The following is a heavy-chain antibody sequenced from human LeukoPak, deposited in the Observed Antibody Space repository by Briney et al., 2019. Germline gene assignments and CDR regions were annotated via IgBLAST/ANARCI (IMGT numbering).Heavy chain of an antibody. J-gene: IGHJ6*02. CDR2: IYYSGST. CDR3: ARDGDYYGMDV. CDR1: GGSISSGGYY. Sequence: PSQTLSLACAVSGGSISSGGYYWSWIRQHPGKGLEWIGYIYYSGSTYYNPSLKSRVTISVDTSKNQFSLKLSSVTAADTAVYYCARDGDYYGMDVWGQGTTVTVSS. V-gene: IGHV4-31*11.